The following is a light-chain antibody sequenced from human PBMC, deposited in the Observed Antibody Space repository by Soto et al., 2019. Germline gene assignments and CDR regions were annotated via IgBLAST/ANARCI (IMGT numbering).Light chain of an antibody. CDR2: DVS. Sequence: QSALTQPASVSGSPGQSITISCTGTSSDVGGNKYVSWYQHYPGKAPKLMICDVSNRPSGVSNRFSGSKSGNTASLTISGXXXXDEADYYCSAFTGTTYVFGTGTKLTVL. CDR3: SAFTGTTYV. V-gene: IGLV2-14*03. CDR1: SSDVGGNKY. J-gene: IGLJ1*01.